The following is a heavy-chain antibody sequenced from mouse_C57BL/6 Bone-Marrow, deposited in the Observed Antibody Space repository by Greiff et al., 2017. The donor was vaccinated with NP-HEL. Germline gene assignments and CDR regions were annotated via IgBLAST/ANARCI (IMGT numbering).Heavy chain of an antibody. CDR2: IDPSDSYT. CDR1: GYTFTSYW. D-gene: IGHD2-4*01. J-gene: IGHJ4*01. Sequence: VQLQQPGAELVMPGASVKLSCKASGYTFTSYWMHWVKQRPGQGLEWIGEIDPSDSYTNYNQKFKGKSTLTVDKSSSTAYMQLSSLTSEDSAVYYCARSGDYDYDADAMDYWGQGTSVTVSS. CDR3: ARSGDYDYDADAMDY. V-gene: IGHV1-69*01.